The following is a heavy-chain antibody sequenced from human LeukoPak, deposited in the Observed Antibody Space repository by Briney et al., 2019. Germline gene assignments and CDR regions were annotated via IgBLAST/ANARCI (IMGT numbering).Heavy chain of an antibody. CDR3: ARKYCSGGSCYLYFQH. V-gene: IGHV3-48*03. D-gene: IGHD2-15*01. Sequence: PGGSLRLSCAASGFTFSTYEMNWVRQAPGKGLEWVSYISSSGSTINYADSVRGRFTISRDNGKNSLYLQMNSLRAEDTAVYYCARKYCSGGSCYLYFQHWGQGTLVTVSS. J-gene: IGHJ1*01. CDR1: GFTFSTYE. CDR2: ISSSGSTI.